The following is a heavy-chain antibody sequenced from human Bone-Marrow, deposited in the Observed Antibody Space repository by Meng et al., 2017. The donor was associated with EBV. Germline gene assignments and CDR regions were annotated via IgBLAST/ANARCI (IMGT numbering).Heavy chain of an antibody. CDR3: AKSRLIAVAGYFNS. V-gene: IGHV3-43*01. J-gene: IGHJ4*02. CDR1: GFTFDDYT. Sequence: EVHLVGVWVVLVEPGGSLRLSFAASGFTFDDYTMHWVRQTPEKGLEWVSLIRWDGGETDYAESVRGRFTISRDNAKNSLYLQMNSLRTDDTAVYYCAKSRLIAVAGYFNSWGQGTLVTVSS. CDR2: IRWDGGET. D-gene: IGHD6-19*01.